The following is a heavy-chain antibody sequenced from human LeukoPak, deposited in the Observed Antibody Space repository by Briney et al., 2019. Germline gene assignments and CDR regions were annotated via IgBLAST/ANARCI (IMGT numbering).Heavy chain of an antibody. CDR2: IYYSGST. CDR1: GGSISSSSYY. V-gene: IGHV4-39*01. Sequence: TSETLSLTCTASGGSISSSSYYWGWIRQPPGKGLEWIGSIYYSGSTYYNPSLKSRVTISVDTSKNQFSLKLSSVTAADTAVYYCARRGSSWYYYYMDVWGKGTTVTVSS. J-gene: IGHJ6*03. CDR3: ARRGSSWYYYYMDV. D-gene: IGHD6-13*01.